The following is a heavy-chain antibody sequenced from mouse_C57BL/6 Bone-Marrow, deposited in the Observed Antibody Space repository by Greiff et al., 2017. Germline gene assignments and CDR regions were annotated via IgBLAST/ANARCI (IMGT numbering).Heavy chain of an antibody. V-gene: IGHV1-52*01. CDR2: IDPSDSET. CDR1: GYTFTSYW. Sequence: QVQLQQPGAELVRPGSSVKLSCKASGYTFTSYWMHWVKQRPIQGLEWIGNIDPSDSETHYNQKFKDKATLTVDKSSSTSYMQLSSLTSEDSAVYYFASSLRFYYYAMDDWGQGTSVTVSS. D-gene: IGHD1-1*01. CDR3: ASSLRFYYYAMDD. J-gene: IGHJ4*01.